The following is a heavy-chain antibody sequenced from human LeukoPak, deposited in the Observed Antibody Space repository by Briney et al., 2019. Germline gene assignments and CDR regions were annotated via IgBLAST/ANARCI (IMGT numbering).Heavy chain of an antibody. CDR3: ASFHYGSGSYYKGRAFDI. CDR1: GGSISSGGYY. V-gene: IGHV4-30-2*01. D-gene: IGHD3-10*01. J-gene: IGHJ3*02. Sequence: SETLSLTCTVSGGSISSGGYYWSWIRQPPGKGLEWIGYIYHSGSTYYDPSLKSRVTISVDRSKNQFSLKLSSVTAADTAVYYCASFHYGSGSYYKGRAFDIWGQGTMVTVSS. CDR2: IYHSGST.